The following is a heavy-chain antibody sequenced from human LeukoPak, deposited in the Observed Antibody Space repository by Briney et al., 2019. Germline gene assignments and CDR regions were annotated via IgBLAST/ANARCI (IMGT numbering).Heavy chain of an antibody. CDR2: IRYDGSNE. V-gene: IGHV3-30*02. CDR3: ARGRAYYMDV. CDR1: GFTFTGYP. Sequence: HSGGSLRLSCAASGFTFTGYPMHWVRQPPGKGLEWVAFIRYDGSNEYYADSVKGRFTISRDNSKNTLFLQMNSLRTEDTAVYYCARGRAYYMDVWGKGTTVTVSS. J-gene: IGHJ6*03.